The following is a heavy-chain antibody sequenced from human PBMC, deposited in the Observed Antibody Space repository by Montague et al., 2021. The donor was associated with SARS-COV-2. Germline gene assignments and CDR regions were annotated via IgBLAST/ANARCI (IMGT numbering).Heavy chain of an antibody. D-gene: IGHD3-10*01. V-gene: IGHV4-34*01. Sequence: SGILSLTCAVHGGSFSTYSWKWIRQPPGKGLEWIGEIHHGGSTNYNPSLKSRVTISADTSKNQFSLKLTSVAAADTAVYYCARLGDGVVPSPILGVGPYYSYYYMDVWGKGTTVTVSS. CDR3: ARLGDGVVPSPILGVGPYYSYYYMDV. J-gene: IGHJ6*03. CDR1: GGSFSTYS. CDR2: IHHGGST.